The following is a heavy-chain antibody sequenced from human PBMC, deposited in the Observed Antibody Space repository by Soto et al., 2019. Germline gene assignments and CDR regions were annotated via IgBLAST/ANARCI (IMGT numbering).Heavy chain of an antibody. CDR2: IYHSGST. CDR1: SGSISRSNW. CDR3: ARVRSPVYSDGWYLVPDAFDI. J-gene: IGHJ3*02. V-gene: IGHV4-4*02. Sequence: QVQLQESGPGLVKPSGTLSLTCTVSSGSISRSNWWSWVRQPPGKGLEWIGEIYHSGSTNYNPSLKSRVTISVDKSKNQFSLKLSSVTAADTAVYYCARVRSPVYSDGWYLVPDAFDIWGQGTMVTVSS. D-gene: IGHD6-19*01.